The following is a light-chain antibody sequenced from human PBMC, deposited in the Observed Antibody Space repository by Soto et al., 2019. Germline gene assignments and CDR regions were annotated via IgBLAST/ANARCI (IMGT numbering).Light chain of an antibody. J-gene: IGKJ1*01. Sequence: ENVLTQSPGTLSLSPGERATLSCRASQSVGSSYLAWYQQKPGQAPRLLIYSTSTRATGIPDRFSGSGSGTDSTLTIRRLEPEDFAVYYCQQYDSPLWTFGQGTKVEIK. CDR1: QSVGSSY. V-gene: IGKV3-20*01. CDR3: QQYDSPLWT. CDR2: STS.